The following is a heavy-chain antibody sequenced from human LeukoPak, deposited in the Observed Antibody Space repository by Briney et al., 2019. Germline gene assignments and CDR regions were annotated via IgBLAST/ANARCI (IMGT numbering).Heavy chain of an antibody. CDR2: VYFRGST. D-gene: IGHD7-27*01. V-gene: IGHV4-39*01. CDR1: GGSISSDSHY. CDR3: GRAPNWAWYYDS. J-gene: IGHJ4*02. Sequence: SETLTLTCTVSGGSISSDSHYWGWIRQPPGKGLEWIGSVYFRGSTYYNPSLKSPVTIFVDTSKNQFSLKVTYVTAADTAVYYCGRAPNWAWYYDSWGQGPLVTVSS.